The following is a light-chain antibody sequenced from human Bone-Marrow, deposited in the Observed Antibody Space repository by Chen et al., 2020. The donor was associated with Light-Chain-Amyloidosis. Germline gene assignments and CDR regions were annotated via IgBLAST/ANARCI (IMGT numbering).Light chain of an antibody. CDR2: EVN. CDR1: SSDVGDYNL. J-gene: IGLJ2*01. V-gene: IGLV2-23*02. CDR3: GSYAGSNTVV. Sequence: QSALTQPASVSGSPGQSITISCTGSSSDVGDYNLVSWYQQHPGKAPKLMIFEVNKRPSGVSNRFSCSKSGNTASLTISGLLAEDEADYHCGSYAGSNTVVFGGGTKLTVL.